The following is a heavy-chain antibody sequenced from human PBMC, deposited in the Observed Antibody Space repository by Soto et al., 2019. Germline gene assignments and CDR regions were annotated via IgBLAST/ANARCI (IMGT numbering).Heavy chain of an antibody. Sequence: GESLKISCKTSGYSFISYWVAWVRQLPGKGLEWMGTFYPGDSTSTYSPSFQGQVTISVYKSISTAYLQLSSLKASDTAMYYCARIIGYCRNNDCAWTFDIWGQGTMVTVSS. D-gene: IGHD2-15*01. CDR2: FYPGDSTS. J-gene: IGHJ3*02. CDR3: ARIIGYCRNNDCAWTFDI. V-gene: IGHV5-51*01. CDR1: GYSFISYW.